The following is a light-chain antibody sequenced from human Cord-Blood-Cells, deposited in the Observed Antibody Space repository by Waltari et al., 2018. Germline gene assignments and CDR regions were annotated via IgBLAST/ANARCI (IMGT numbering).Light chain of an antibody. Sequence: QSALTQPASVSGSPGQSITIPCTGTSSDVGSYNLVSWYQQHPGKAPKLMIYEVSKRPSGVSSRFSGSKSGNTASLTISGLQAEDEAGYYCCSYAGSSTLVFGGGTKLTVL. V-gene: IGLV2-23*02. J-gene: IGLJ2*01. CDR1: SSDVGSYNL. CDR3: CSYAGSSTLV. CDR2: EVS.